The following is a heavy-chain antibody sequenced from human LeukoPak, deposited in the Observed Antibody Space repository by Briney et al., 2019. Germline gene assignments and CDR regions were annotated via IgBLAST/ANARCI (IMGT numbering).Heavy chain of an antibody. V-gene: IGHV3-23*01. CDR1: GFTFSSSA. J-gene: IGHJ4*02. Sequence: GGSLRLSCAASGFTFSSSAMSWVRQAPGKGLEWVSAISNNGGYTYYADSVQGRFTISRDNAKNSLYLQMNSLRAKDTAVYYCARDSVSSGWYEKDYWGQGTLVTVSS. CDR3: ARDSVSSGWYEKDY. D-gene: IGHD6-19*01. CDR2: ISNNGGYT.